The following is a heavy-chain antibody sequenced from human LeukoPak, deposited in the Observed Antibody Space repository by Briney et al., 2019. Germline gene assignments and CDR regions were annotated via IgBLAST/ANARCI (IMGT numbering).Heavy chain of an antibody. CDR3: AKVGRTYYDSSGYSDY. D-gene: IGHD3-22*01. CDR1: GFTFDDYA. Sequence: GGSLRLSCAASGFTFDDYAMHWVRQAPGKGLEWVSGISWNSGSIGYADSVKGRFTVSRDNAKNSLYLQMNSLRAEDTALYYCAKVGRTYYDSSGYSDYWGQGTLVTVSS. J-gene: IGHJ4*02. CDR2: ISWNSGSI. V-gene: IGHV3-9*01.